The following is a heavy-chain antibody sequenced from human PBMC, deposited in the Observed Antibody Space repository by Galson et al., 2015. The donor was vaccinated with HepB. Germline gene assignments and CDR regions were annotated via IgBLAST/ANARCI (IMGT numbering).Heavy chain of an antibody. Sequence: SVKVSCKVSGYTLTELSMHWVRQAPGKGLEWMGGFDPEDGETIYAQKFQGRVTMTEDTSTDTAYMELSSLRSEDTAVYYCATGPPPNWNYGRGYYYYYMDVWGKGTTVTVSS. CDR3: ATGPPPNWNYGRGYYYYYMDV. D-gene: IGHD1-7*01. V-gene: IGHV1-24*01. CDR1: GYTLTELS. CDR2: FDPEDGET. J-gene: IGHJ6*03.